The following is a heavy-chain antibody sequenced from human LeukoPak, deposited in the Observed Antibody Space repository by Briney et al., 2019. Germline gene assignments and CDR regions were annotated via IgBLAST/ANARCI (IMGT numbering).Heavy chain of an antibody. V-gene: IGHV3-30*18. CDR2: ISYDGNNK. CDR1: GFTFSSYG. D-gene: IGHD3-10*01. J-gene: IGHJ4*02. Sequence: GRSLRLSCAASGFTFSSYGMHWVRQAPGKGLEWVAVISYDGNNKYYADSVRGRFTISRDNSKNTLYLQMNSLRVEDTAVYYCAKDYGDGSGSYYYFEYWGQGTLVTVSS. CDR3: AKDYGDGSGSYYYFEY.